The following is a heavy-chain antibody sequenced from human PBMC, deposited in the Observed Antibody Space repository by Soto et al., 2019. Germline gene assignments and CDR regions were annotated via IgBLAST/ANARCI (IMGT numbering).Heavy chain of an antibody. Sequence: EVQLLESGGGLVQPGGSLRLSCAASGFAFSNYAMSWVRQAPGKGLEWVSVMSGSGGGTFYADSVKGRFTISRDNSRNTLYLQMNSLRAEDTAVYYCPKPPEVAAARGFFDYWGQGTLVTVSS. J-gene: IGHJ4*02. CDR1: GFAFSNYA. V-gene: IGHV3-23*01. D-gene: IGHD2-15*01. CDR3: PKPPEVAAARGFFDY. CDR2: MSGSGGGT.